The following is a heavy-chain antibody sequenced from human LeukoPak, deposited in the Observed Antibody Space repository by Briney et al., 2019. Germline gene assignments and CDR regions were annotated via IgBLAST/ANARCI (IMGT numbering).Heavy chain of an antibody. J-gene: IGHJ6*03. Sequence: SVKVSCKASGDIYSIYSISWVRQAPGQGLEWMGGIIPIFGTANYAQKFQGRVTITADKSTSTAYMELSSLRSEDTAVYYCARRLLQQQLVSQRHYDYYYYMDVWGKGTTVTVSS. CDR3: ARRLLQQQLVSQRHYDYYYYMDV. CDR1: GDIYSIYS. CDR2: IIPIFGTA. V-gene: IGHV1-69*06. D-gene: IGHD6-13*01.